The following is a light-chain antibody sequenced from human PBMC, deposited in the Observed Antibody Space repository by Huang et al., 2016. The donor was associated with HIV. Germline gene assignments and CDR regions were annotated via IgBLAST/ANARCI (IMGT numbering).Light chain of an antibody. Sequence: EIVLTQSTDFQSVTPKERVTITCRASQSIGNSLHWYQPKPSQSPSLLIKYASQSISGVPSRFSGSGFGTDFTLTINGLESEDAATYYCHQSRSFPYTFGQGTRLEIK. CDR3: HQSRSFPYT. CDR1: QSIGNS. CDR2: YAS. J-gene: IGKJ2*01. V-gene: IGKV6-21*02.